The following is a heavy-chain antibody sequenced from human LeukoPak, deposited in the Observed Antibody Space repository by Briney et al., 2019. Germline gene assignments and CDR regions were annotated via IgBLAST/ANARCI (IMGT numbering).Heavy chain of an antibody. J-gene: IGHJ6*02. D-gene: IGHD3-10*01. V-gene: IGHV3-66*01. Sequence: GGSLRLSCAASGFTVSSNCMSWVRQAPGKGLEWVSVIYSGGSTYYADSVKGRFTISRDNSKNTLYLQMNSLRAEDTAVYYCARASMVRGVITSVCYYYYGMDVWGQGTTVTVSS. CDR3: ARASMVRGVITSVCYYYYGMDV. CDR2: IYSGGST. CDR1: GFTVSSNC.